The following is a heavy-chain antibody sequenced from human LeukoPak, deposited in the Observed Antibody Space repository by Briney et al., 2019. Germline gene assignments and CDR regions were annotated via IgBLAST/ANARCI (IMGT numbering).Heavy chain of an antibody. V-gene: IGHV1-2*06. CDR1: GYTFTCNY. J-gene: IGHJ4*02. CDR2: INPNSGGT. D-gene: IGHD1-26*01. Sequence: ASVKVSCKASGYTFTCNYIHWVRQAPGQGLEWMGRINPNSGGTSSVQKFQGRVTMTRDTSIITAYMELSRLRFDDTAVYYCARGPSSGTYYELDYWGQGTLVTVSS. CDR3: ARGPSSGTYYELDY.